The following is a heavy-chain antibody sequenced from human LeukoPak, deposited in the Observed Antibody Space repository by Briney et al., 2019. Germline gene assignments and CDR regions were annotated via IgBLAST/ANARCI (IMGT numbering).Heavy chain of an antibody. CDR3: ARDGDIVVVPAAIPHFDY. Sequence: ASVKVSCKASGYTFTSYDINWVRQAPGQGLEWMGWINPNSGGTNYAQKFQGRVTMTRDTSISTAYMELSRLRSDDTAVYYCARDGDIVVVPAAIPHFDYWGQGTLVTVSS. V-gene: IGHV1-2*02. CDR2: INPNSGGT. J-gene: IGHJ4*02. CDR1: GYTFTSYD. D-gene: IGHD2-2*02.